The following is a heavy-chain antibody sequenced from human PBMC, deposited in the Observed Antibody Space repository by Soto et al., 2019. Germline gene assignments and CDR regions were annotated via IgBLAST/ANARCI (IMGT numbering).Heavy chain of an antibody. CDR1: GYSFTSYW. D-gene: IGHD6-19*01. CDR2: IDPSDSYT. Sequence: GESLKISCKGSGYSFTSYWISWVRQMPGKGLERMGRIDPSDSYTNYSPSFQGHVTISADKSISTAYLQWSSLKASDTAMCYCAICGWWYGMDVWGQGTTVTVSS. CDR3: AICGWWYGMDV. V-gene: IGHV5-10-1*01. J-gene: IGHJ6*02.